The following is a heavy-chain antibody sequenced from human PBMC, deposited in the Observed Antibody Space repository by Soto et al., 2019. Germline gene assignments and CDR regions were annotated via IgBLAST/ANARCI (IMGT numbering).Heavy chain of an antibody. V-gene: IGHV3-23*01. D-gene: IGHD3-10*01. Sequence: GGSLRLSCAASGFTFNNYAMSWVRQAPGKGLEWVSAISGNGISTYYADSVRGRFTISRDNSENTLFLQMNRLRADDTAVYYCTRDAISMVRGNDNWFEPWGEGTLVTVS. CDR3: TRDAISMVRGNDNWFEP. CDR1: GFTFNNYA. J-gene: IGHJ5*02. CDR2: ISGNGIST.